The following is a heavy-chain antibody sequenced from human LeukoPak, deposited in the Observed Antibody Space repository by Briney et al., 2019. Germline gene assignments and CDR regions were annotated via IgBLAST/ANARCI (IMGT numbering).Heavy chain of an antibody. D-gene: IGHD6-13*01. V-gene: IGHV4-39*01. CDR1: GGSISSSSYY. J-gene: IGHJ5*02. CDR3: AGYTRYSSSGVPPNWFDP. CDR2: IYYSGST. Sequence: KASETLSLTCTVSGGSISSSSYYWGWIRQPPGKGLEWIGSIYYSGSTYYNPSLKSRVTISVDTSKNQFSLKLSSVTAADTAVYYCAGYTRYSSSGVPPNWFDPWGQGTLVTVSS.